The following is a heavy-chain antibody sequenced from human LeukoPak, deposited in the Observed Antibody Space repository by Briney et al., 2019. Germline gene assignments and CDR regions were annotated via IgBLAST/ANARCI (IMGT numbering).Heavy chain of an antibody. CDR3: ARGLKWGYAETRLWNY. D-gene: IGHD5-12*01. CDR1: GGSFSGYY. J-gene: IGHJ4*02. CDR2: INHSGST. Sequence: SETLSLTCAVYGGSFSGYYWSWIRQPPGKGLEWIGEINHSGSTNYNPSLKSRVTVSVDTSKNQFSLELSSVTAADTAVYYCARGLKWGYAETRLWNYWGQGTLVIVSS. V-gene: IGHV4-34*01.